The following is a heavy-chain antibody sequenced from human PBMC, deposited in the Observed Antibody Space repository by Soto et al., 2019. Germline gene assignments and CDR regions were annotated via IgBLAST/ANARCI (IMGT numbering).Heavy chain of an antibody. J-gene: IGHJ4*02. D-gene: IGHD3-10*01. CDR1: GFTFSGSA. CDR3: TRPCGAQRGVDY. V-gene: IGHV3-73*02. Sequence: EVQLVESGGGLVQPGGSLKLSCAASGFTFSGSAMHWVRQASGKGLEWVGRIRSKANSYATAYAASVKGRFTISRDDSKNTAYLQMNSLKTEDTAVYYCTRPCGAQRGVDYWGQGTLVTVSS. CDR2: IRSKANSYAT.